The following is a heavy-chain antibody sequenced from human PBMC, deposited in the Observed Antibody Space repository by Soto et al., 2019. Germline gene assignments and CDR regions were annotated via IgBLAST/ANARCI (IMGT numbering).Heavy chain of an antibody. Sequence: SVKVSCKASGGTFSSYTISWVRQAPGQGLEWMGRIIPILGIANYAQKFQGRVTITADKSTSTAYMELSSVTAADTAVYYCARVFYDYGDHGVWWFDPWGQGTLVTVSS. CDR1: GGTFSSYT. J-gene: IGHJ5*02. CDR2: IIPILGIA. D-gene: IGHD4-17*01. V-gene: IGHV1-69*02. CDR3: ARVFYDYGDHGVWWFDP.